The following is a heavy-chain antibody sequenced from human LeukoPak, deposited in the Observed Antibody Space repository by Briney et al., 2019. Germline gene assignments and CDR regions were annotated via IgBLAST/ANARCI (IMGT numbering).Heavy chain of an antibody. D-gene: IGHD2-15*01. V-gene: IGHV5-51*01. CDR2: IYPGDSDT. CDR1: GYTFTNYW. Sequence: GESLKISCEGSGYTFTNYWIAWVRQLPGKGLEWMGIIYPGDSDTRYSPSFQGQVTISADKSISTAYLQWSSLKASDTAMYYCARHVGPYSYGMDVWGQGTTVTVSS. CDR3: ARHVGPYSYGMDV. J-gene: IGHJ6*02.